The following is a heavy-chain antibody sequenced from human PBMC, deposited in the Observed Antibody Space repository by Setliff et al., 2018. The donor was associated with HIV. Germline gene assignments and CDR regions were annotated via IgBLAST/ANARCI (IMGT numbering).Heavy chain of an antibody. Sequence: PGGSLRLSCAASGFTFSSYGMHWVRQAPGKGLEWVAFTRFTGTFEYYSDTVKGRFTISRDNSKNTLYLQMNSLRAEDTAVYYCAKEGPYYYNSGGYYYDYFDYWGQGILVTVSS. V-gene: IGHV3-30*02. CDR2: TRFTGTFE. CDR1: GFTFSSYG. CDR3: AKEGPYYYNSGGYYYDYFDY. D-gene: IGHD3-22*01. J-gene: IGHJ4*02.